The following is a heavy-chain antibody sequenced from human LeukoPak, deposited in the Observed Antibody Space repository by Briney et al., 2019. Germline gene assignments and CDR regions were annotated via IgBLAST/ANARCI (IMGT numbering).Heavy chain of an antibody. J-gene: IGHJ3*02. V-gene: IGHV1-24*01. CDR1: GYTLTELS. Sequence: SVKVSCKVSGYTLTELSMHWVRQAPGKGLEWMGGFDPEGGETIYAQKFQGRVTMTEDTSTDTAYMELSSLRSEDTAVYYCATEVDILTGYYKDAFDIWGQGTMVTVSS. CDR2: FDPEGGET. CDR3: ATEVDILTGYYKDAFDI. D-gene: IGHD3-9*01.